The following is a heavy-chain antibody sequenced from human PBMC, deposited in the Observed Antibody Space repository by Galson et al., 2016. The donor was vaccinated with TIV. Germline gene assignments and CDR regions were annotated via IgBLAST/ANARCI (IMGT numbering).Heavy chain of an antibody. J-gene: IGHJ6*03. CDR1: GFTFNNYW. CDR3: ATQPRTTMVQLNVYYYMDV. CDR2: IYPGDSQT. V-gene: IGHV5-51*01. D-gene: IGHD5-18*01. Sequence: QSGAEVKKPGESLKISCQGSGFTFNNYWIAWVRQMPGKGLEWMGIIYPGDSQTKYSPSFQGHVIISADKSINTAYLQGSSLKASDTAKYYCATQPRTTMVQLNVYYYMDVWGRGTTVTVSS.